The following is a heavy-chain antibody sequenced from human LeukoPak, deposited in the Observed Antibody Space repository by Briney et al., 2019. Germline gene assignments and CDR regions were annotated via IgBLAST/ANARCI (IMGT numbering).Heavy chain of an antibody. V-gene: IGHV3-23*01. CDR1: GVTFGSYA. D-gene: IGHD6-13*01. J-gene: IGHJ6*02. CDR2: IFGRGGSA. CDR3: AKGIYSSSWYYYYGMDV. Sequence: GGSLRLSCEASGVTFGSYAMYWVRQAPGKGLEWAAGIFGRGGSAHYADSAKGRFTISRDNSKNTVYLQMNSLRAEDTAVYYCAKGIYSSSWYYYYGMDVWGQGTLVTVSS.